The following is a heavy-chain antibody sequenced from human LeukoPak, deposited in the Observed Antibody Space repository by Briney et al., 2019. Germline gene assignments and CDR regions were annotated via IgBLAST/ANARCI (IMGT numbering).Heavy chain of an antibody. CDR3: ARDRHIAAAVYYYYMDV. CDR2: INTYNGNT. CDR1: GYTFTSYT. J-gene: IGHJ6*03. Sequence: ASVKVSCKASGYTFTSYTISWVRQAPGQGLEWMGWINTYNGNTDYAQRVQGRVTMTTDTSTSTAYMELRSLRSDDTAVYYCARDRHIAAAVYYYYMDVWGKGTPVTVSS. D-gene: IGHD6-13*01. V-gene: IGHV1-18*01.